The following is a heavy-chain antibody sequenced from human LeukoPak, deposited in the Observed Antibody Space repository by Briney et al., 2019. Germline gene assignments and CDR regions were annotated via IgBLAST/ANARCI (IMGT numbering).Heavy chain of an antibody. CDR3: ARAGARIGEDLDAFDI. Sequence: ASVKVSCKASGYTFTSYDINWVRQATGQGLEWMGWMNPNSGNTGYAQKFQGRVTMTWNTTISTAYMELSSLRSEDTAVYYCARAGARIGEDLDAFDIWGQGTMVTVSS. CDR1: GYTFTSYD. V-gene: IGHV1-8*01. CDR2: MNPNSGNT. D-gene: IGHD3-10*01. J-gene: IGHJ3*02.